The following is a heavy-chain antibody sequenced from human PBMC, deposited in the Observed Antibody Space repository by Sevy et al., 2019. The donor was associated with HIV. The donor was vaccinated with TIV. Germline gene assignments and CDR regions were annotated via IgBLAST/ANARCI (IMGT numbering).Heavy chain of an antibody. CDR1: GFTFSSYA. V-gene: IGHV3-30-3*01. CDR3: ARDSPIMITFGGVKSYYYYMDV. D-gene: IGHD3-16*01. J-gene: IGHJ6*03. CDR2: ISYDGSNK. Sequence: GGSLRLSCAASGFTFSSYAMHWVRQAPGKGLEWVAVISYDGSNKYYADSVKGRFTISRDNSKNTLYLQMNSLRAEDTAVYYCARDSPIMITFGGVKSYYYYMDVWGKGTRVTVSS.